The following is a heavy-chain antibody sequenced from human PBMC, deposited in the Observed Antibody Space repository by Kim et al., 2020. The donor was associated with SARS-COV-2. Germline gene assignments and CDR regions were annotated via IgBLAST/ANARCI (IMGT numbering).Heavy chain of an antibody. CDR1: GGSISSYY. CDR2: IYYSGST. J-gene: IGHJ6*03. Sequence: SETLSLTCTVSGGSISSYYWSWIRQPPGKGLEWIGYIYYSGSTNYNPSLKSRVTISVDTSKNQFSLKLSSVTAADTAVYYCARVRNSNYAYYYYMDVWGKGTTVTVSS. CDR3: ARVRNSNYAYYYYMDV. D-gene: IGHD4-4*01. V-gene: IGHV4-59*01.